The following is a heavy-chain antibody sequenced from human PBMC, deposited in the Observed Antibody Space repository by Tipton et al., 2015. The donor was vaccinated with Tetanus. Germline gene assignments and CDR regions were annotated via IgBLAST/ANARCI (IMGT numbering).Heavy chain of an antibody. CDR3: ARLSTYSSTWLAYSWCGP. CDR1: GGYF. D-gene: IGHD6-13*01. J-gene: IGHJ5*02. Sequence: TLSLTCAVYGGYFWSWIRQSPGKGLEWIGEINHSRTINYNPSLRSRVTMSLDTSEKQFSLKLSSVTAADTASYYCARLSTYSSTWLAYSWCGPWGQGALITISS. V-gene: IGHV4-34*01. CDR2: INHSRTI.